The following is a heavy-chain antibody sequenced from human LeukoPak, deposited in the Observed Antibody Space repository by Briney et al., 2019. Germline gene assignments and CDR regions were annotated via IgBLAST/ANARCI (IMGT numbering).Heavy chain of an antibody. CDR1: GFSFSSYG. CDR2: ISYDGSNK. D-gene: IGHD6-13*01. CDR3: AKDRSKVGSSWITGYFDY. V-gene: IGHV3-30*18. J-gene: IGHJ4*02. Sequence: GGSLRLSCAASGFSFSSYGMHWVRQAPGKGLEWVAVISYDGSNKYYADSVKGRFTISRDNSKNTLYLQMNSLRAEDTAVYYCAKDRSKVGSSWITGYFDYWGQGTLVTVSS.